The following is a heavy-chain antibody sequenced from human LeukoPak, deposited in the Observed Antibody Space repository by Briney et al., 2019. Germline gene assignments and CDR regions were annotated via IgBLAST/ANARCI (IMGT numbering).Heavy chain of an antibody. D-gene: IGHD6-19*01. Sequence: PGGSLRLSCAPSGFTFTTYWMSWVRQAPGKGLEWLANIKPDGSEKNYVDSVRGRFTISRDNAKNSLYLEMNSLRAEDTAVYYCARGAWYYIYWGREPWSASPQ. CDR3: ARGAWYYIY. V-gene: IGHV3-7*01. J-gene: IGHJ4*02. CDR1: GFTFTTYW. CDR2: IKPDGSEK.